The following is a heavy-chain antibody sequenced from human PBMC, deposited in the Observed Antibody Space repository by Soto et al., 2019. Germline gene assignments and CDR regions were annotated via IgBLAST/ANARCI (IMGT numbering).Heavy chain of an antibody. CDR2: IKYDGSET. Sequence: PXGSLRLSCVASGFTFTNNWLSWVRQAPGKGLQWVANIKYDGSETYYEDSVKGRFRISRENAKSSVYLQMNRLRVEDAAVYFCVRGLYSRSYWGQGTLVTVSS. V-gene: IGHV3-7*03. CDR3: VRGLYSRSY. D-gene: IGHD5-12*01. J-gene: IGHJ1*01. CDR1: GFTFTNNW.